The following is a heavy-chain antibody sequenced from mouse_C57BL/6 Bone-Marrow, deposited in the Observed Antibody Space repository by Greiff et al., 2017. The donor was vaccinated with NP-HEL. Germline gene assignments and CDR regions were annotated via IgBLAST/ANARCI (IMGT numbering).Heavy chain of an antibody. V-gene: IGHV1-15*01. D-gene: IGHD1-1*01. J-gene: IGHJ2*01. CDR1: GYTFTDYE. Sequence: VQGVESGAELVRPGASVTLSCKASGYTFTDYEMHWVKQTPVHGLEWIGTIDPETGGTAYNQKFKGKAILTADKSSSTAYMELRSLTSEDSAVYYCTRRFYYYGSSYDYWGQGTTLTVSS. CDR2: IDPETGGT. CDR3: TRRFYYYGSSYDY.